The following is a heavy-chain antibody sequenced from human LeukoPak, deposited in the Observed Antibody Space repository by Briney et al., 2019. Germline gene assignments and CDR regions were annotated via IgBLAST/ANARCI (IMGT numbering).Heavy chain of an antibody. CDR2: IYYSGST. D-gene: IGHD3-16*01. CDR3: ARETSQKGAHYMDV. Sequence: SETLSLTCTVSGGSISSYYWSWIRQPPGKGLEWIGYIYYSGSTNYNPSLKSRVTISVHTSKNQFSLKLRSVTAADTAVHYCARETSQKGAHYMDVWGKGTTVTISS. V-gene: IGHV4-59*01. CDR1: GGSISSYY. J-gene: IGHJ6*03.